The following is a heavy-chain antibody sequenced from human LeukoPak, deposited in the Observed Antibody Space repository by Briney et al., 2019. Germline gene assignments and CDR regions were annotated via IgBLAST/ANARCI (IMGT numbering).Heavy chain of an antibody. CDR2: ISWNSGSI. Sequence: GRSLRLSCAASGFTFDDYAMHWVRQAPGKGLEWVSGISWNSGSIDYADSVKGRFTISRDNAKNSLYLQMSSLRAEDTAFYYCAKGGATKYYFDYWGQGTLVMVSS. D-gene: IGHD1-26*01. CDR3: AKGGATKYYFDY. V-gene: IGHV3-9*01. J-gene: IGHJ4*02. CDR1: GFTFDDYA.